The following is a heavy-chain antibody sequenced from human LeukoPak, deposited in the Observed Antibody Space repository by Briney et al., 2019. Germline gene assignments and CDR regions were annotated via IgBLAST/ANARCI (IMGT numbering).Heavy chain of an antibody. D-gene: IGHD2-8*01. V-gene: IGHV1-8*01. J-gene: IGHJ4*02. CDR2: MNPNSGNT. CDR3: ARNGGLADW. CDR1: GYTFSNFD. Sequence: GSLKVSCKASGYTFSNFDIRWVRQATGQGLEWMGWMNPNSGNTGYAGKFQGRIAMTRDTSINIAYMELSSLTSEDTAVYYCARNGGLADWWGQGTLVSVSS.